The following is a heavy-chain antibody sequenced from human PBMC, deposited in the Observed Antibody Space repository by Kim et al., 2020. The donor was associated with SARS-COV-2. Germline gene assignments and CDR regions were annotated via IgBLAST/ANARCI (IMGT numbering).Heavy chain of an antibody. J-gene: IGHJ4*02. CDR3: ARLLWTGGRGFDY. D-gene: IGHD2-8*02. Sequence: YADSVKGRFTISRDNSKNTLYLQMNSLRAEDTAVYYCARLLWTGGRGFDYWGQGTLVTVSS. V-gene: IGHV3-33*01.